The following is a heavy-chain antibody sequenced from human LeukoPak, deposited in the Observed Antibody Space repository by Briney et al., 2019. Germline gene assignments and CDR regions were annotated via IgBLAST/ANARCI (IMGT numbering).Heavy chain of an antibody. CDR1: GFTFSSYS. D-gene: IGHD3-10*02. CDR3: AELGITMIGGV. CDR2: ISSSSSTI. J-gene: IGHJ6*04. V-gene: IGHV3-48*04. Sequence: GGSLSLSCAASGFTFSSYSMNWVRQAPGKGLEWVSYISSSSSTIYYADSVKGRFTISRDNAKNSLYLQMNSLRAEDTAVYYCAELGITMIGGVWGKGTTVTISS.